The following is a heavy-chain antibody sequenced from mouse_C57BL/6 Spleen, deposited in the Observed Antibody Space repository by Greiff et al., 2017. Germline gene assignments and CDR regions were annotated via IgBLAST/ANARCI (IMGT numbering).Heavy chain of an antibody. CDR1: GFSLTSYG. J-gene: IGHJ4*01. Sequence: VKLMESGPGLVQPSQSLSITCTVSGFSLTSYGVHWVRQSPGKGLEWLGVIWSGGSTDYNAAFISRLSISKDNSKSQVFFKMNSLQADDTAIYYCARNPSYDYDGDYYAMDYWGQGTSVTVSS. CDR3: ARNPSYDYDGDYYAMDY. CDR2: IWSGGST. V-gene: IGHV2-2*01. D-gene: IGHD2-4*01.